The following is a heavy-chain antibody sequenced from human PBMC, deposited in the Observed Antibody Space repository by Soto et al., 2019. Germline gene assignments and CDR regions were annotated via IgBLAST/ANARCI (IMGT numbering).Heavy chain of an antibody. V-gene: IGHV4-39*01. CDR2: IFYSGRT. Sequence: KLSETLSLTCAVSGGSITNNDWWSWVRQPPGKGLGWIGSIFYSGRTPSNPSLKRRVTISLDTSKNQFSLKLSSVTAADTAVYYCARQGDKAPYYYGMDVWGQGTTVTVSS. CDR3: ARQGDKAPYYYGMDV. J-gene: IGHJ6*02. D-gene: IGHD3-16*01. CDR1: GGSITNNDW.